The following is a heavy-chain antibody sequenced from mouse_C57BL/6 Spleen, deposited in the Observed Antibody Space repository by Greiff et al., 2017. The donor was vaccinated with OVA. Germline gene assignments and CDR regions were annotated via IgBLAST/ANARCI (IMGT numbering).Heavy chain of an antibody. CDR2: IYPGNSDT. Sequence: EVQLQQSGTVLARPGASVKMSCKTSGYTFTSYWMHWVKQRPGQGLEWIGAIYPGNSDTSYNQKFKGKAKLTAVTSASTAYMELSSLTNEDSAVYYCTRGYYGSPYYFDYWGQGTTLTVSS. D-gene: IGHD1-1*01. J-gene: IGHJ2*01. V-gene: IGHV1-5*01. CDR1: GYTFTSYW. CDR3: TRGYYGSPYYFDY.